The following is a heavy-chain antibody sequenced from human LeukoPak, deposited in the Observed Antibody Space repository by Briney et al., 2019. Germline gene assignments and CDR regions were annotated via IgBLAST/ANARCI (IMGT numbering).Heavy chain of an antibody. D-gene: IGHD6-6*01. Sequence: GMSLRLSCAASGFTFSNYAMNWVRQTPGKWLEWVSRIIGSGGDTYYAESVRGRFTISRDNSKNTLFLQMNRLRADDTAVYYCAKTDHASSHFDLFDYWGQGTLVTVSS. CDR3: AKTDHASSHFDLFDY. J-gene: IGHJ4*02. CDR2: IIGSGGDT. V-gene: IGHV3-23*01. CDR1: GFTFSNYA.